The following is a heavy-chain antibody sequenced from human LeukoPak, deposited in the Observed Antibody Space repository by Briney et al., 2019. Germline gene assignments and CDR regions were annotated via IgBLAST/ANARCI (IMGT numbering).Heavy chain of an antibody. V-gene: IGHV4-59*08. D-gene: IGHD7-27*01. CDR2: MFYTGST. CDR3: ARHSSITGGRLSGYWLDP. J-gene: IGHJ5*02. CDR1: GGSITNHW. Sequence: SETLSLTCAVSGGSITNHWWSWIRQPPGKGLEWIAYMFYTGSTSYNPSLKSRVTISMDTSKSQVSLKLSSVTAADTAVYYCARHSSITGGRLSGYWLDPWGQGTLVTVSS.